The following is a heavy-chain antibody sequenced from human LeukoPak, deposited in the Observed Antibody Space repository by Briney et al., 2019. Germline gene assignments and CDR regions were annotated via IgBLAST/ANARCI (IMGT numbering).Heavy chain of an antibody. Sequence: SETLSLTCTVSGGSISSSSYYWGWIRQPPGKGLEGIGSIYYSGSTYYNPSLKSLVTISVDTSKNQFSLKLSSVTAADTAVYYCAGESGSYSDIDYWGQGTLVTVSS. V-gene: IGHV4-39*07. CDR3: AGESGSYSDIDY. CDR2: IYYSGST. CDR1: GGSISSSSYY. J-gene: IGHJ4*02. D-gene: IGHD1-26*01.